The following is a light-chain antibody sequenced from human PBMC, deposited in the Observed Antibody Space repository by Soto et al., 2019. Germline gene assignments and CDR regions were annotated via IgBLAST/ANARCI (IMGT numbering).Light chain of an antibody. Sequence: AIQLTQSPSSLSASVGDRVTITCRASQGISSALAWYQQKPGKAPKLLIYDASSLESGVPSRFSGSGSGTDFTLTISSLQPEDFATYYCQQYGGMWAFGQGTKVDI. CDR3: QQYGGMWA. CDR1: QGISSA. V-gene: IGKV1-13*02. CDR2: DAS. J-gene: IGKJ1*01.